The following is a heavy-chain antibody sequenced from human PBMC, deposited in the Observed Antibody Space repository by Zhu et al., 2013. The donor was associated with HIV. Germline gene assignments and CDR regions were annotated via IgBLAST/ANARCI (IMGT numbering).Heavy chain of an antibody. CDR3: ARDDPVLGAPTFHI. Sequence: EVQLVESGGGLVQPGGSLRLSCAASGFTFSRYWMSWVRQAPGKGLEWVANIKQDGNEKFYVDSVKGRFTISRDNAKNSLYLQMNSLRAEDTAVYYCARDDPVLGAPTFHIWGQGDNGSPVSS. D-gene: IGHD1-26*01. CDR1: GFTFSRYW. CDR2: IKQDGNEK. J-gene: IGHJ3*02. V-gene: IGHV3-7*04.